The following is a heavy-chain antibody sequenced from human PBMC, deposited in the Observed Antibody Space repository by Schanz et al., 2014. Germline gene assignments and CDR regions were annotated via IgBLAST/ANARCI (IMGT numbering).Heavy chain of an antibody. CDR2: IVPIAGIT. CDR3: AREVGLYDRGWFDP. Sequence: QVQLVQSWAEVKGPGASVKVSCKASGGTFSSDTFSWVRQAPGQVLEWMGRIVPIAGITNYAQRFQGRVTSTADKSSDTAYMELSSLRSEDTAVYYCAREVGLYDRGWFDPWGQGTLVTVSS. D-gene: IGHD3-22*01. J-gene: IGHJ5*02. CDR1: GGTFSSDT. V-gene: IGHV1-69*04.